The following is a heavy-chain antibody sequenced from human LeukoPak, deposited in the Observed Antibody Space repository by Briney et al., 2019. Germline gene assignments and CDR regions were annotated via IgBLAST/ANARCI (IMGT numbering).Heavy chain of an antibody. CDR1: GFTFSSYS. CDR2: ISSSSYI. D-gene: IGHD6-13*01. Sequence: PGGSLRLSCAASGFTFSSYSMNWVRQAPGKGLEWVTSISSSSYIYYADSVKGRFTISRDNAKNSLYLQMNSLRAEDTAVYYCARAGTGAAAGTCDYWGQGTLVTVSS. V-gene: IGHV3-21*01. J-gene: IGHJ4*02. CDR3: ARAGTGAAAGTCDY.